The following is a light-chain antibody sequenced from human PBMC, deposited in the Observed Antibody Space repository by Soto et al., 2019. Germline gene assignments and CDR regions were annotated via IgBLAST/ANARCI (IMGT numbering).Light chain of an antibody. Sequence: QSVLTQSSSASASLGSSVKLTCTLSSGHSSYIIAWHQQQPGKAPRYLMKLEGSGSYNTGSGVPDRFSGSSSGADRYLTISNLQFEDEADYYCETWDSTTGVFGGGTKLTVL. V-gene: IGLV4-60*02. CDR3: ETWDSTTGV. CDR2: LEGSGSY. J-gene: IGLJ3*02. CDR1: SGHSSYI.